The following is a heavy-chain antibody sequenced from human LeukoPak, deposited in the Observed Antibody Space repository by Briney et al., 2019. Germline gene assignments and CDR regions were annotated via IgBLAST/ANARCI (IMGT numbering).Heavy chain of an antibody. CDR3: ARGQYGDYGSDY. J-gene: IGHJ4*02. CDR1: GFTFSSYG. Sequence: GGSLRLSCAASGFTFSSYGMHWVRQAPGKGLEWVSSISSSSSYIYYADSVKGRFTISRDNAKNSLYLQMNSLRAEDTAVYYCARGQYGDYGSDYWGQGTLVTVSS. V-gene: IGHV3-21*01. D-gene: IGHD4-17*01. CDR2: ISSSSSYI.